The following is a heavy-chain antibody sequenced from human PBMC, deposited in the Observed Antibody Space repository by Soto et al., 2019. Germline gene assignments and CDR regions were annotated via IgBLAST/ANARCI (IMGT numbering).Heavy chain of an antibody. Sequence: GASVKVSCKASGYTVTSYYMHWVRQAPGQGLEWMGIINPSGGSTSYAQKFQGRVTMTRDTSTSTVYMELSSLRSEDTAVYYCARASDSSGYYYVGRAFDIWGQGTMVTVSS. CDR2: INPSGGST. CDR1: GYTVTSYY. CDR3: ARASDSSGYYYVGRAFDI. J-gene: IGHJ3*02. V-gene: IGHV1-46*01. D-gene: IGHD3-22*01.